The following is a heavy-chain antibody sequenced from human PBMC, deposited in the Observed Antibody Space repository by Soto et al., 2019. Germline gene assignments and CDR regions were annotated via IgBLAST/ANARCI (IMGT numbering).Heavy chain of an antibody. CDR2: ISGSGGST. J-gene: IGHJ6*02. CDR3: AAMSREYYYYGMDV. D-gene: IGHD1-26*01. V-gene: IGHV3-23*01. CDR1: GFTFSSYA. Sequence: EVQLLESGGGLVQPGGSLRLSCAASGFTFSSYAMSWVRQAPGKGLEWVSAISGSGGSTYYAESVKGRFTISRDNSKNTLYLQMNSLRAEDTAVYYCAAMSREYYYYGMDVWGQGPTVTVSS.